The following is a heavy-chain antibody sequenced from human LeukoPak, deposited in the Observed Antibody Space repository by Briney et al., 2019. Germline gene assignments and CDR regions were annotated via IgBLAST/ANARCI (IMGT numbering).Heavy chain of an antibody. J-gene: IGHJ4*02. CDR3: ARDKGVDYDFWSGYYSRFDY. D-gene: IGHD3-3*01. Sequence: SETLSLTCTVSGCSISSYYWSWIRQPAGKGLEWIGRIYTSGSTNYNPSLKSRVTMSVDTTKNQFSLKLSSVTAADTAVYYCARDKGVDYDFWSGYYSRFDYWGQGTLVTVSS. V-gene: IGHV4-4*07. CDR2: IYTSGST. CDR1: GCSISSYY.